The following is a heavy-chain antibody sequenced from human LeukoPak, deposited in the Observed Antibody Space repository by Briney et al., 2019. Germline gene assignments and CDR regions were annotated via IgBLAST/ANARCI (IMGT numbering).Heavy chain of an antibody. CDR1: GGSISSSSYY. CDR2: IYYSGST. Sequence: SETLSLTCTVSGGSISSSSYYWGWIRQPPGKGLEWIGSIYYSGSTYYNPSLKSRVTISVDTSKNQFSLKLSSVTAADTAVYYCARQMGYFDILTPPVYWGQGTLATVSS. J-gene: IGHJ4*02. V-gene: IGHV4-39*01. D-gene: IGHD3-9*01. CDR3: ARQMGYFDILTPPVY.